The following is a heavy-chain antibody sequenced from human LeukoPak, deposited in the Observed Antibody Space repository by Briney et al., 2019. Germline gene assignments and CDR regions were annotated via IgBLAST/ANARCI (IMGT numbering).Heavy chain of an antibody. Sequence: SETLSLTCTVSGGSISSYYWSWIRQPAGKGLEWIGRIYTSGSTNYNPSLKSRVTISVDTSKNQFSLKLSSVTAANTAVYYCARDPEDKNGDYGAFDIWGQGTMVTVSS. CDR1: GGSISSYY. D-gene: IGHD4-17*01. CDR2: IYTSGST. J-gene: IGHJ3*02. V-gene: IGHV4-4*07. CDR3: ARDPEDKNGDYGAFDI.